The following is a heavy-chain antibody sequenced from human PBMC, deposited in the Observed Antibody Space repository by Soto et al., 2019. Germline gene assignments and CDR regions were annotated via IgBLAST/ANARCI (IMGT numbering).Heavy chain of an antibody. CDR2: IWYDGRNK. CDR3: AKDLNSDCSGGACYDMPLDN. D-gene: IGHD2-15*01. Sequence: QVQLVESGGGVVQPGRSLRLSCAASGFTFSSYGMHWVRQAPGKGLEWVAVIWYDGRNKYSADSVKGRFTISRDNSKNTLYLQMNDLRAEDTAVYYCAKDLNSDCSGGACYDMPLDNWGQGALVTFSS. J-gene: IGHJ4*02. CDR1: GFTFSSYG. V-gene: IGHV3-33*06.